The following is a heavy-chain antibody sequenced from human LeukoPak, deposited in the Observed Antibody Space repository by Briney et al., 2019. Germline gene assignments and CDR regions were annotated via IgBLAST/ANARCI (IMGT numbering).Heavy chain of an antibody. D-gene: IGHD3-22*01. J-gene: IGHJ6*02. V-gene: IGHV3-23*01. CDR3: ARDLLSYYDSSATPRYENYYYGMDV. CDR1: GFTFSSYA. CDR2: ISGSGGST. Sequence: GGSLRLSCAASGFTFSSYAMSWARQAPGKGLEWVSAISGSGGSTYYADSVKGRFTISRDNSKNTLYLQMNSLRAEDTAVYYCARDLLSYYDSSATPRYENYYYGMDVWGQGTTVTVSS.